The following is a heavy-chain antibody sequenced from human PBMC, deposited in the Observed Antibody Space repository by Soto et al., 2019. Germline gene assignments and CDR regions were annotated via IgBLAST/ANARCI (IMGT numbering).Heavy chain of an antibody. CDR3: ARGLGKMVRGAYNGFDP. J-gene: IGHJ5*02. V-gene: IGHV4-34*01. CDR1: GGSFSGYY. Sequence: QVQLQQWGAGLLKPSETLSLTGAVYGGSFSGYYWSWIRQPPGKGLEWIGEINHSGSTNYNPSLKSRVTISVDTSQNQFSLKLSSVTAADTAVYYCARGLGKMVRGAYNGFDPWGQGTLVTVSS. CDR2: INHSGST. D-gene: IGHD3-10*01.